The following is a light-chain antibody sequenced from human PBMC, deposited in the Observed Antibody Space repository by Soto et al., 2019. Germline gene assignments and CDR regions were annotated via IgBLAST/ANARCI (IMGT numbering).Light chain of an antibody. V-gene: IGKV1-9*01. CDR1: QGISSY. J-gene: IGKJ3*01. Sequence: IQLTQSPSSLSASVGDRVTITCRASQGISSYLAWYQQKPGKAPKLLIYAASTLQSGVPSRFSGSGSGTDFTLTISSLQPEDFATYYCQHLDTYPPFGPGTKVDIK. CDR3: QHLDTYPP. CDR2: AAS.